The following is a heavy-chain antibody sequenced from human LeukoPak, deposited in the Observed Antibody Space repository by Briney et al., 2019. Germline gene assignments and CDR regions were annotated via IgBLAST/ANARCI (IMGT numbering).Heavy chain of an antibody. CDR1: GFTFSSYG. CDR2: IRYDGSNK. Sequence: GGSERLSCAASGFTFSSYGMHWVRQAPGKGLEWVAFIRYDGSNKYYADSVKGRFTISRDNSKNTLYLQMNSLRAEDTAVYYCAKDRQMYSSSSHKDYWGQGTLVTVSS. CDR3: AKDRQMYSSSSHKDY. J-gene: IGHJ4*02. D-gene: IGHD6-6*01. V-gene: IGHV3-30*02.